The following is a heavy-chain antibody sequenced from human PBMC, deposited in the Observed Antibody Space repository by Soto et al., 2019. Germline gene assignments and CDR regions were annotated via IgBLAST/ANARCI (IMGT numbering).Heavy chain of an antibody. CDR3: AKDHTGRLVPAAMLGYYGMDV. V-gene: IGHV3-30*18. Sequence: GGSLKLSCAASGFTFSSYGMHWVRQAPGKGLEWVAVISYDGSNKYYADSVKGRFTISRDNSKNTLYLQMNSLRAEDTAVYYCAKDHTGRLVPAAMLGYYGMDVWGQGTTVTVSS. D-gene: IGHD2-2*01. J-gene: IGHJ6*02. CDR2: ISYDGSNK. CDR1: GFTFSSYG.